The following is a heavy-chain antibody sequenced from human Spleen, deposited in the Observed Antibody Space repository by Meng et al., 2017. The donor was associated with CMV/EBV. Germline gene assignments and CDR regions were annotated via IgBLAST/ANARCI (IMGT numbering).Heavy chain of an antibody. CDR1: GYKFTDYS. CDR2: INPSSGAT. D-gene: IGHD3-22*01. V-gene: IGHV1-2*02. J-gene: IGHJ3*02. CDR3: ARESDSSGQYAFDI. Sequence: ASVKVSCKASGYKFTDYSIHWVRQAPGRGLEWMGWINPSSGATNFGQKLQGRVTMTRDTSISTAYMELSRLRSDDTAVYYCARESDSSGQYAFDIWGQGTMVTVSS.